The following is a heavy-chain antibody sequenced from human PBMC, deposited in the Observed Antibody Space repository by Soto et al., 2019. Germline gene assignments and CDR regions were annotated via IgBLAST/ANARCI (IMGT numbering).Heavy chain of an antibody. CDR1: GFTFSRYG. V-gene: IGHV3-21*06. CDR2: ISGLSSFI. CDR3: AGDPQQRLAGSYYCGMDV. Sequence: GGSLRLSCAASGFTFSRYGMNWVRQAPRKGLELVSSISGLSSFINYADSVKGRFTVSRDNAKNSLFVQINSLTAEDTAVYYCAGDPQQRLAGSYYCGMDVWGQGTTVTVSS. D-gene: IGHD6-25*01. J-gene: IGHJ6*02.